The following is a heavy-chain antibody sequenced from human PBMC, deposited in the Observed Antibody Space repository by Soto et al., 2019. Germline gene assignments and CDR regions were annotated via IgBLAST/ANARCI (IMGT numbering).Heavy chain of an antibody. CDR3: AREGYCSGGSCYGMDV. CDR1: GFTFSSYS. V-gene: IGHV3-21*01. D-gene: IGHD2-15*01. J-gene: IGHJ6*02. CDR2: ISSSSSYI. Sequence: EVQLVESGGGLVKPGGSLRLSCAASGFTFSSYSMNWVRQAPGKGLEWVSSISSSSSYIYYADSVKGRFTISRDNAKNSLYLQMNSLRAEDTAVYYCAREGYCSGGSCYGMDVWGQGTTVTVSS.